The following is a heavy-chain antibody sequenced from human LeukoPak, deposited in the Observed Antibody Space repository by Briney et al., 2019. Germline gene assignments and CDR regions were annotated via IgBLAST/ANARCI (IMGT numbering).Heavy chain of an antibody. D-gene: IGHD6-13*01. Sequence: SETLSLTCTVSGGSISGYYWSWIRQPPGKGLEWIGEINHSGSTNYNPSLKSRVTISVDTSKNQFSLKLSSVTAADTAVYYCARGEQQLVPGWFDPWGQGTLVTVSS. CDR1: GGSISGYY. CDR3: ARGEQQLVPGWFDP. CDR2: INHSGST. J-gene: IGHJ5*02. V-gene: IGHV4-34*01.